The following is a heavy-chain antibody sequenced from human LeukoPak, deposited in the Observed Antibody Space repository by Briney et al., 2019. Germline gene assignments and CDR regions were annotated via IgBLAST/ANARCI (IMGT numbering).Heavy chain of an antibody. CDR2: IYHSGST. Sequence: SETLSLTCTVSGYSISSGYYWGWIRQPPGKGLEWIGSIYHSGSTYYNPSLKSRVTISVDTSKNQFSLKLSSVTAADTAVYYCASLRYSGSYYYFDYWGQGTLVTVSS. J-gene: IGHJ4*02. CDR1: GYSISSGYY. V-gene: IGHV4-38-2*02. D-gene: IGHD1-26*01. CDR3: ASLRYSGSYYYFDY.